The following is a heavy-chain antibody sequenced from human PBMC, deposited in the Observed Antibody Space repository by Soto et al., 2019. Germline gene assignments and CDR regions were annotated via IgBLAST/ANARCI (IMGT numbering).Heavy chain of an antibody. CDR1: GFTFSTYA. CDR2: ISSSGGNT. Sequence: GGSLRLSCAASGFTFSTYAMSWVRQAPGKGLEWVSTISSSGGNTYYTDSVKGRFTISRDNSKNTLYLQMISLIAEDTAIYYCAKRPTSTGFGDPFDIWGQGTMVTVSS. J-gene: IGHJ3*02. D-gene: IGHD3-10*01. CDR3: AKRPTSTGFGDPFDI. V-gene: IGHV3-23*01.